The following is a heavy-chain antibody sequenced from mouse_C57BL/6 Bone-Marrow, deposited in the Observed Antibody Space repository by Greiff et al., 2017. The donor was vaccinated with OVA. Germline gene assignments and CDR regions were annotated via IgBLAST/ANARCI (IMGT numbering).Heavy chain of an antibody. Sequence: LVESGAELVRPGASVTLSCKASGYTFTDYEMHWVKQTPVHGLEWIGAIDPETGGTAYNQKFKGKAILTADKSSSTAYMELRSLTSEDSAVYYCTRWDEEDYFDYWGQGTTLTVSS. V-gene: IGHV1-15*01. CDR1: GYTFTDYE. CDR3: TRWDEEDYFDY. CDR2: IDPETGGT. D-gene: IGHD4-1*01. J-gene: IGHJ2*01.